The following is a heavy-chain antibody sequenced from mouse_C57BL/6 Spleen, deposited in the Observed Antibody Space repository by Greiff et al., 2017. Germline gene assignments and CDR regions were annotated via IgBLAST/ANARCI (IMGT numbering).Heavy chain of an antibody. Sequence: VQLQQSGTVLARPGASVKMSCKTSGYTFTSYWMHWVKQRPGQGLEWIGAIYPGNSDTSYNQKFKGKAKLTAVTSASTAYMELSSLTNEDSAVYYCTRALRENGYWFADWGQGTLVTVSA. CDR2: IYPGNSDT. D-gene: IGHD2-2*01. CDR1: GYTFTSYW. V-gene: IGHV1-5*01. J-gene: IGHJ3*01. CDR3: TRALRENGYWFAD.